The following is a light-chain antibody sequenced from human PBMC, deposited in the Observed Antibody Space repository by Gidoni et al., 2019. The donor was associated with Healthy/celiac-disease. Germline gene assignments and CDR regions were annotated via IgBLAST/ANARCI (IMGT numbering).Light chain of an antibody. CDR2: DAS. Sequence: EIVLTQSPATLSLSPGERATLSCRASQRVSSYLAWYQQKPGQAPRLLIYDASNRATGLPARCSGSGSGTDFTLTISSLEPEDFAVYYCQQRSNWPPNTFGGXTKVEIK. V-gene: IGKV3-11*01. CDR3: QQRSNWPPNT. J-gene: IGKJ4*02. CDR1: QRVSSY.